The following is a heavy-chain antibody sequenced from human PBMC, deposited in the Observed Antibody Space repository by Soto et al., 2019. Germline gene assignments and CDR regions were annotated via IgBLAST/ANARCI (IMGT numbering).Heavy chain of an antibody. CDR3: VTVESRRYYFAMDI. Sequence: SETLSLTCTVSGGPTLTTNYYWGWVRQAPGKGLEWIGSIYYSGASYYNPSLKSRVAISIDTSRNQFFLKLRSVTAADTAVYYCVTVESRRYYFAMDIWGQGTTVTVSS. J-gene: IGHJ6*02. CDR1: GGPTLTTNYY. CDR2: IYYSGAS. V-gene: IGHV4-39*01. D-gene: IGHD3-16*01.